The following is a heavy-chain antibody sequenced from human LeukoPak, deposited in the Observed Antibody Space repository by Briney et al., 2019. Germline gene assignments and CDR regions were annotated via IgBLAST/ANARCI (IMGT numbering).Heavy chain of an antibody. CDR2: IYHSGST. Sequence: PSETLSLTCTVSGGSTSSADYYWSWIRQPPGKGLEWIGYIYHSGSTYYNPSLKSRVTISIDTSKNQFSLKLNSVTAADTAVYYCARDGWYARAYFDYWGQGTLSPSPQ. J-gene: IGHJ4*02. D-gene: IGHD6-19*01. CDR1: GGSTSSADYY. V-gene: IGHV4-30-4*01. CDR3: ARDGWYARAYFDY.